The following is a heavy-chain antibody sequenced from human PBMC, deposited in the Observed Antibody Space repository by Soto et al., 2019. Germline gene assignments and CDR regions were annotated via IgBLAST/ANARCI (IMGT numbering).Heavy chain of an antibody. V-gene: IGHV3-53*01. D-gene: IGHD2-15*01. Sequence: GGSLRLSCAASGFTASSNYMSWVRQAPGKGLEWVSVIYSGGSTYYADSVKGRFTISRDNSKNTLYLQMNSLRAEDTAVYYCARWGGTPRYGMDVWGQGTTVTVSS. CDR2: IYSGGST. CDR3: ARWGGTPRYGMDV. CDR1: GFTASSNY. J-gene: IGHJ6*02.